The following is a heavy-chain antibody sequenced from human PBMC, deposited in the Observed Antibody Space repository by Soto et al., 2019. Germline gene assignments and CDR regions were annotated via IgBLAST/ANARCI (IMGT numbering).Heavy chain of an antibody. D-gene: IGHD3-10*01. J-gene: IGHJ4*02. CDR3: ARGNYGSGFHFDY. CDR2: IYYSGST. Sequence: QVQLQESGPGLVKPSQTLSLTCTVSGGSISSGGYYWSWIRQHPGKGLEWIGYIYYSGSTYYNPSLKSRVTISVDTSKNQFSLKLSAVTAADTAVYYCARGNYGSGFHFDYWGQGTLVTVSS. CDR1: GGSISSGGYY. V-gene: IGHV4-31*03.